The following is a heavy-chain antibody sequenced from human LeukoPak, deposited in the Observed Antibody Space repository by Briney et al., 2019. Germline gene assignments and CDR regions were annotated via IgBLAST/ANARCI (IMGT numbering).Heavy chain of an antibody. CDR2: ISPTGEGT. Sequence: GGSLRLSCAASGFAFSNTGMTWVRQAPGRGLEWVSTISPTGEGTHYADSVKGRFTISRGNSKNTLSLEMNSLRADDTATYYCARDAGGAWPFDYWGQGTRVIAS. CDR3: ARDAGGAWPFDY. D-gene: IGHD4-17*01. CDR1: GFAFSNTG. V-gene: IGHV3-23*01. J-gene: IGHJ4*02.